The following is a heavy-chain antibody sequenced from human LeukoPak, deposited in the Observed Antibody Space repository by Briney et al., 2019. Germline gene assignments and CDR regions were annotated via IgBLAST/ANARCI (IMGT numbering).Heavy chain of an antibody. CDR2: INNDGTNA. CDR1: GFTFGSSW. V-gene: IGHV3-74*01. D-gene: IGHD1/OR15-1a*01. CDR3: ARGNIGPDL. J-gene: IGHJ5*02. Sequence: GGSLRLSCAASGFTFGSSWMHWFRHAPGQGLVWVSCINNDGTNAIYAHSVIGRFSMSRDTPRNTVYLQMNGLRAEDTAVYYCARGNIGPDLWGQGTLVTVSS.